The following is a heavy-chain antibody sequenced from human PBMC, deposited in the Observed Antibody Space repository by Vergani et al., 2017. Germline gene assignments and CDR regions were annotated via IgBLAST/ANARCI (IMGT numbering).Heavy chain of an antibody. J-gene: IGHJ4*02. CDR2: INPSGGST. CDR1: GYTFTSYY. V-gene: IGHV1-46*03. CDR3: ASALSVVVTASLDY. D-gene: IGHD2-21*02. Sequence: QVQLVQSGAEVKKPGASVKVSCKASGYTFTSYYMHWVRQAPGQGLEWMGIINPSGGSTSYAQKFQGRVTMTRDTSTGTVYMELSSLRSEDTAVYYCASALSVVVTASLDYWGQGTLVTVAS.